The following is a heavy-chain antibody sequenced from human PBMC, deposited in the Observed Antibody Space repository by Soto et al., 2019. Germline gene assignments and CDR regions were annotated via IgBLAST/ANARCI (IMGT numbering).Heavy chain of an antibody. CDR2: IKSKTDGGTT. Sequence: GGSLRLSCAASGFTFSNAWMSWVRQAPGKGLEWVGRIKSKTDGGTTDYAAPVKGRFTISRDDSKNTLYLQMNSLKTEDTAVYYCTTGGRGIGGNWFDPWGQGTLVTVSS. V-gene: IGHV3-15*01. D-gene: IGHD3-16*01. J-gene: IGHJ5*02. CDR1: GFTFSNAW. CDR3: TTGGRGIGGNWFDP.